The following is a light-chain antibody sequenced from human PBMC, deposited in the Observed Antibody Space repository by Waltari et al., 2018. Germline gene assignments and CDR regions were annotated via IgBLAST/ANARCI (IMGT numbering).Light chain of an antibody. CDR1: SGSVSSTSY. Sequence: QTVVTQEPSLSVSPGGTVTLTCALSSGSVSSTSYPTWYQQTPGQPPPQLVYKGIRRSSGVPDRFSGSILGNTAALTITGAQADDESDYYCSMYMGSGVWVFGGGTKLTVL. CDR3: SMYMGSGVWV. CDR2: KGI. V-gene: IGLV8-61*01. J-gene: IGLJ3*02.